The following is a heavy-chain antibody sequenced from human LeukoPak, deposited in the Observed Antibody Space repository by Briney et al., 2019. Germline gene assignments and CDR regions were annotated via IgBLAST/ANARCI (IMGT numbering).Heavy chain of an antibody. CDR3: VKDPRDTYGTNWFVS. Sequence: QTGGSLRLSCVASGFSFGNYAMSWVRQAPGKGLQWVSQIRGTGGATWYAGFARDRFTISRDNSKKTLYLQMSGLRVEDTAMYYCVKDPRDTYGTNWFVSWGQGTLLIVSS. J-gene: IGHJ5*01. CDR1: GFSFGNYA. V-gene: IGHV3-23*01. CDR2: IRGTGGAT. D-gene: IGHD2-21*01.